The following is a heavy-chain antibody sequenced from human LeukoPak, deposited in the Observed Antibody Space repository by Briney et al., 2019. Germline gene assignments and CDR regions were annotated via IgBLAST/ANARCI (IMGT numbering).Heavy chain of an antibody. J-gene: IGHJ5*01. CDR2: IYYSGNT. V-gene: IGHV4-59*08. CDR3: ARHGRCSSGPSSTGRWFDS. Sequence: SETLSLTCTVSGGSINRYYWNWLRQPPGKPLEWIGHIYYSGNTKYNPSLNSRVTISIDTSQNQFSLKLSSVSAADTAVYYCARHGRCSSGPSSTGRWFDSWGQGTLVTVSS. D-gene: IGHD2-2*01. CDR1: GGSINRYY.